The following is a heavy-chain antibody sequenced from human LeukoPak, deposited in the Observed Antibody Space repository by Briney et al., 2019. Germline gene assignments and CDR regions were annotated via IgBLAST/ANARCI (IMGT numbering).Heavy chain of an antibody. D-gene: IGHD3-10*01. CDR1: GYTFTSYG. Sequence: GASVKVSCKASGYTFTSYGISWVRQAPGQGLEWMGWISAYNGNTNYAQKLQGRVTMTTDTSTSTAYMELRSLRSDDTAVYYCAKDLVVRPQGWFDPWGQGTLVTVSS. CDR3: AKDLVVRPQGWFDP. CDR2: ISAYNGNT. J-gene: IGHJ5*02. V-gene: IGHV1-18*01.